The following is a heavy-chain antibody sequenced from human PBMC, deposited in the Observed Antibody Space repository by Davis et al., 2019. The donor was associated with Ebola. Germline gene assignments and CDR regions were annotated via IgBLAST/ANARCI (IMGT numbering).Heavy chain of an antibody. Sequence: GESLKISCIASGFTFNNYAMNWVRQAPGKGLEWVSSISGDSFGTSYADSVKGRFTISRDNSKNTLYLQMNSLRPEDTAVYYCARGGESITMIVVVSSFDYWGQGTLVTVSS. V-gene: IGHV3-23*01. CDR3: ARGGESITMIVVVSSFDY. J-gene: IGHJ4*02. D-gene: IGHD3-22*01. CDR2: ISGDSFGT. CDR1: GFTFNNYA.